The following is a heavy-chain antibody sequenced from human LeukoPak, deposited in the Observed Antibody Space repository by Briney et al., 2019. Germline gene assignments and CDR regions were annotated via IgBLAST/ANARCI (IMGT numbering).Heavy chain of an antibody. D-gene: IGHD3-10*01. V-gene: IGHV4-59*01. J-gene: IGHJ6*02. CDR1: GGSISSYY. Sequence: PSETLSLTCTVSGGSISSYYWSWIRQPPGKGLEWIGYIYYSGSTNYNPSLKSRVTISVDTSKNQFSLKLSSVTAADMAVYYCARAPDYYGSGPMDVWGQGTTVTVSS. CDR2: IYYSGST. CDR3: ARAPDYYGSGPMDV.